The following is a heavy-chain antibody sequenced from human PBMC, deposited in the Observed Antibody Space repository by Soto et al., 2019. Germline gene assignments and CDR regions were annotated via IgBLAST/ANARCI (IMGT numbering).Heavy chain of an antibody. CDR1: GFTFGDYA. CDR2: IRSKAYGGTT. Sequence: HPGGSLRLSCTASGFTFGDYAMSWFRQAPGKGLEWVGFIRSKAYGGTTEYAASVKGRFTISRDDSKSIAYLQMNSLKTEDTAVYYCTRGDLLCSSISCRNWFGPWGQGTLVTVSS. D-gene: IGHD2-2*01. J-gene: IGHJ5*02. CDR3: TRGDLLCSSISCRNWFGP. V-gene: IGHV3-49*03.